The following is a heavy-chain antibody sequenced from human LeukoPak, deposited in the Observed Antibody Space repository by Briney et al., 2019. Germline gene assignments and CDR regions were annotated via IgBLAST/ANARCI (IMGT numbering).Heavy chain of an antibody. D-gene: IGHD5-18*01. Sequence: SETLSLTCTVSGGSISSYYWSWIRQPPGKGLEWIGYIYYSGSTNYNPSLKSRVTISVDTSKNQFSLKLSSVTAADTAVYYCARSQLWFPFDCWGQGTLVTVSS. J-gene: IGHJ4*02. CDR3: ARSQLWFPFDC. CDR2: IYYSGST. CDR1: GGSISSYY. V-gene: IGHV4-59*01.